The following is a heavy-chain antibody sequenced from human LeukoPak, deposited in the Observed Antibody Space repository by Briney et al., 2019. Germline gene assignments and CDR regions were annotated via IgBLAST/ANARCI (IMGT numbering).Heavy chain of an antibody. CDR2: IDPSNSYT. V-gene: IGHV5-10-1*01. J-gene: IGHJ4*02. CDR1: GYNFATYW. CDR3: ARLGGYDSY. D-gene: IGHD5-12*01. Sequence: ESLRISCKGSGYNFATYWISWVRQMPGKGLEWMGRIDPSNSYTNYSPSFQGHVTISADESTNTAYLQWRSLKASDNAIYYCARLGGYDSYWGQGTLVTVSS.